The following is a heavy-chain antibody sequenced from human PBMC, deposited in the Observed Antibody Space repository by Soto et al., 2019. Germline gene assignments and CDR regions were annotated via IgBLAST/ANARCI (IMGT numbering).Heavy chain of an antibody. J-gene: IGHJ4*02. D-gene: IGHD4-4*01. CDR1: GYTFTGYY. CDR2: ISPNTGGT. V-gene: IGHV1-2*02. Sequence: QVQLVQSGAEVKKPGASVKVSCKASGYTFTGYYIHGVRQAPGQGLEWMGWISPNTGGTKFAQKFQGRVTMTRDTSISTAYMELSRLSSDHTAQYYCARVKIDYSTTWSPFDYWGQGTLVTVSS. CDR3: ARVKIDYSTTWSPFDY.